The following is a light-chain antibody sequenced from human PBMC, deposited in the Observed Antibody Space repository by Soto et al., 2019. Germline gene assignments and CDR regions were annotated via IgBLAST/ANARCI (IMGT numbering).Light chain of an antibody. CDR1: QSVSSDY. J-gene: IGKJ5*01. Sequence: EIVLTQPPGTLSLSPGERPTLPCRASQSVSSDYLAWYHQKPGQPPRLLIYGASSRATGIPDRFSGSGSGTDFTLTISRLEPEDFAVYYCHQYGSSPTFGQGTRLEIK. CDR3: HQYGSSPT. CDR2: GAS. V-gene: IGKV3-20*01.